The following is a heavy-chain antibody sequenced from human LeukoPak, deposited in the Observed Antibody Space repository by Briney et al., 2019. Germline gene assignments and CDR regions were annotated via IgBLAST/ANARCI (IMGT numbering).Heavy chain of an antibody. CDR3: ARDSPQIFPHAFDI. CDR1: GGSFSGYY. J-gene: IGHJ3*02. V-gene: IGHV4-34*01. D-gene: IGHD3-9*01. Sequence: SETLSLTCAVYGGSFSGYYWSWIRQPPGKGLEWIGEINHSGSTNYNPSLKGRVTISVDKSKNQFSLKLSSVTAADTAVYYCARDSPQIFPHAFDIWGQGTMVTVSS. CDR2: INHSGST.